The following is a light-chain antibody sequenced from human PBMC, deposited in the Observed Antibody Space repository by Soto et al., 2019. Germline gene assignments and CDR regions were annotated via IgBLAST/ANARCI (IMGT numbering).Light chain of an antibody. Sequence: DIQMTQSPSSLSASVGDRVTITCRASQSISSYLNWYQQKPGKAPKLLIYAASSLQSGVPSRFSGSGSGTDFTLTIISLQPEDFVTYYYQESYSTPSITFGQGTRLEIK. J-gene: IGKJ5*01. CDR2: AAS. CDR3: QESYSTPSIT. V-gene: IGKV1-39*01. CDR1: QSISSY.